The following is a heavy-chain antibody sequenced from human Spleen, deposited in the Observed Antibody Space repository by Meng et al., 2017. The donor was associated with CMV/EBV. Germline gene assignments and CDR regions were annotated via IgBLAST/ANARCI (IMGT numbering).Heavy chain of an antibody. Sequence: GGSLRLSCAASGFTFSNYGMHWVRQTPGKGLEWVAFIRYGGSDKYYADSVKGRFTISRDNSNNTLYLQMNSLRAEDTAVYYCANEGWGGDYYFDHWGQGALVTVSS. D-gene: IGHD2-21*02. CDR3: ANEGWGGDYYFDH. V-gene: IGHV3-30*02. J-gene: IGHJ4*02. CDR2: IRYGGSDK. CDR1: GFTFSNYG.